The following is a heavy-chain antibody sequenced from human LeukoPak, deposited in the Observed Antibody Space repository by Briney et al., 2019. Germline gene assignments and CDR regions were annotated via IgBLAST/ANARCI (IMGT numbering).Heavy chain of an antibody. D-gene: IGHD6-13*01. J-gene: IGHJ1*01. CDR3: ARDLEVLRYSSSWYSPEYFQH. CDR1: GYTFTSYG. Sequence: ASVKVSCKASGYTFTSYGISWVRQAPGQGLEWMGWINPNSGGTNYAQKFQGRVTMTRDTSISTAYMELSRLRSDDTAVYYCARDLEVLRYSSSWYSPEYFQHWGQGTLVTVSS. V-gene: IGHV1-2*02. CDR2: INPNSGGT.